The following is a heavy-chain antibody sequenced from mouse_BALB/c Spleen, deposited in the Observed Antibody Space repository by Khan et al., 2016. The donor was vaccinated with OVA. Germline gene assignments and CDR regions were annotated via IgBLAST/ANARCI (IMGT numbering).Heavy chain of an antibody. CDR1: GYSITSDYA. J-gene: IGHJ2*01. Sequence: VQLKQSGPGLVKPSQSLSLTCTVTGYSITSDYAWNWIQQFPGNKLEWMGFISYSGNTNYNPSLKSRISITRDTSKNQFFLQLNSVTTEDTARYYCARVYGGDFDYWGQGTTLTVSS. CDR2: ISYSGNT. D-gene: IGHD1-1*01. CDR3: ARVYGGDFDY. V-gene: IGHV3-2*02.